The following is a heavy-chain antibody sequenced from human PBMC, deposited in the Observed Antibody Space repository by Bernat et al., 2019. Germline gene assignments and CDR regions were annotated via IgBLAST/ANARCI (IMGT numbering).Heavy chain of an antibody. Sequence: QVQLVESGGGVVQPGRSLRLSCAASGFTFSSYAMHWVRQAPGKGLEWVAVISYDGSNKYYADSVKGRFTISRDNSKNTLYLQMNSLRAEDTAVYYCARDQGNDSGYFHWFDPWGQGTLVTVSS. CDR1: GFTFSSYA. V-gene: IGHV3-30*01. J-gene: IGHJ5*02. D-gene: IGHD5-12*01. CDR3: ARDQGNDSGYFHWFDP. CDR2: ISYDGSNK.